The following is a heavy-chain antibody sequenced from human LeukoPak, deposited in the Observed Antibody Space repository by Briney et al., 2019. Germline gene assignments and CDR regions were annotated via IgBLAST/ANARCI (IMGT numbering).Heavy chain of an antibody. Sequence: SETLSLTCAVYGGSFSGYYRRWIRQPPGKGLEWIGEINHSGGTNYNPSLKSRVTISVDTYKNQFSLKLSSVTAADTAVYYCARGRGLIFTHYGSGRYVWFDPWGQGTLVTVSS. CDR2: INHSGGT. J-gene: IGHJ5*02. V-gene: IGHV4-34*01. CDR3: ARGRGLIFTHYGSGRYVWFDP. D-gene: IGHD3-10*01. CDR1: GGSFSGYY.